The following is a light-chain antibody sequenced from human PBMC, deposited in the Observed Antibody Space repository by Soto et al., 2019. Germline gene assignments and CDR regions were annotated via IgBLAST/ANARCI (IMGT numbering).Light chain of an antibody. CDR2: GAS. CDR3: QQYDSWPLT. Sequence: EIVMTQSPGTLSVSTEEGATLSCRASQSVDRNLAWYQQKPGQAPRLLIYGASTRPTGIPDRFSGSGSGTEFSLTISSLQSEDFAVDYCQQYDSWPLTFGGGTKVESK. V-gene: IGKV3D-15*01. J-gene: IGKJ4*02. CDR1: QSVDRN.